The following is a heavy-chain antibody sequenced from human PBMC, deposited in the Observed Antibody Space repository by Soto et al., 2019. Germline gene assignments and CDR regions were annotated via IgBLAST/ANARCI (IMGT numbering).Heavy chain of an antibody. Sequence: QVQLRQWGAGLLKPSETLSLTCNVSGGSFSDYQWTWIRQSPDKGLEWIGEISHNVDTNSKPSLRSRLTMSVDTSKRQFSLRLSSVTSADTAVYFCAGGPDYGDYDAWGQGTLVTVSS. D-gene: IGHD4-17*01. CDR1: GGSFSDYQ. V-gene: IGHV4-34*01. CDR3: AGGPDYGDYDA. J-gene: IGHJ5*02. CDR2: ISHNVDT.